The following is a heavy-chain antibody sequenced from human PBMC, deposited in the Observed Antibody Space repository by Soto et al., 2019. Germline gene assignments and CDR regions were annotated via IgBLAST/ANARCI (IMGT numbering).Heavy chain of an antibody. Sequence: PGGSMRLSCAAAGFTRSSYGVSRVRQAPGKGLEWVSGFSGGGGSTYYADSVKGRFTISRDDSKNTLYLQMNSLRAEDTAVYFCAKANGLIRNWFDPWGQGTLVTVSS. J-gene: IGHJ5*02. CDR1: GFTRSSYG. D-gene: IGHD2-8*01. V-gene: IGHV3-23*01. CDR2: FSGGGGST. CDR3: AKANGLIRNWFDP.